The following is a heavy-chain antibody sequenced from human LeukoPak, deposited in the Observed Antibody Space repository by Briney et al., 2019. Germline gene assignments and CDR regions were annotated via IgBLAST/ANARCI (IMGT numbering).Heavy chain of an antibody. D-gene: IGHD1-26*01. V-gene: IGHV4-38-2*02. CDR1: GYSISSGYY. J-gene: IGHJ5*02. CDR3: ARERYSGTYRPFDP. Sequence: PSETLSLTCTVSGYSISSGYYWGWIRQPPGKGLEWIGSIYHSGSTYYNPSLKSRVTISVDTSKNQFSLKLGYVTDADTALYYCARERYSGTYRPFDPWGQGTLVTVSS. CDR2: IYHSGST.